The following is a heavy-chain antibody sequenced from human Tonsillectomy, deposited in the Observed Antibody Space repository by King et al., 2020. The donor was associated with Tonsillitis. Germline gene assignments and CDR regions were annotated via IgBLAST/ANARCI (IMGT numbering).Heavy chain of an antibody. D-gene: IGHD2-2*02. CDR1: GDSISSDADY. J-gene: IGHJ4*02. CDR3: ARRWRYLEFNF. Sequence: QLQESGPGLVKPSETLSLTCSVSGDSISSDADYWAWIRQPPGKGLEWIGSINSGGNTYYNPSLKSRVTISVDTSKNQISLKLTSVTVADTAVFYCARRWRYLEFNFWGQGALVTVSS. CDR2: INSGGNT. V-gene: IGHV4-39*01.